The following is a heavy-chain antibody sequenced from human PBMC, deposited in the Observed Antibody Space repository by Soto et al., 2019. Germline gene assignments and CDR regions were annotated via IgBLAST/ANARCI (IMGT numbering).Heavy chain of an antibody. J-gene: IGHJ6*02. V-gene: IGHV4-30-4*01. Sequence: QVQLQESGPGLVKPSQTLSLTCTVSGGSISSGDYYWSWLRQPPGKGLEWIGYIYYSGSTYYNPSLKSRVTISVDTSKNQFSLKLSSVTAADTAEYYCARGDFLAALHGMDVWGQGTTVTVSS. D-gene: IGHD6-6*01. CDR1: GGSISSGDYY. CDR3: ARGDFLAALHGMDV. CDR2: IYYSGST.